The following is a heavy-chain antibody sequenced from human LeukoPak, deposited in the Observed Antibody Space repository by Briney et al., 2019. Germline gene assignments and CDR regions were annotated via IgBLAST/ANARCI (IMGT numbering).Heavy chain of an antibody. CDR1: GFTFSSYA. Sequence: PGGSLRLSCAASGFTFSSYAMSWVRQPPGKGLEWIGEINHSGSTNYNPSLKSRVTISVDTSKNQFSLKLSSVTAADTAVYYCARDGGHYYDSSGYYFGYWGQGTLVTVSS. D-gene: IGHD3-22*01. CDR3: ARDGGHYYDSSGYYFGY. J-gene: IGHJ4*02. CDR2: INHSGST. V-gene: IGHV4-34*01.